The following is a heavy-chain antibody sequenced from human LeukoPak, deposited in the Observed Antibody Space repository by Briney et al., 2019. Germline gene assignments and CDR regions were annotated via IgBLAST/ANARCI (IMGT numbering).Heavy chain of an antibody. J-gene: IGHJ6*03. CDR3: ASAGHYYYYMDV. CDR2: IRYDGSNK. CDR1: GFTLSSYG. V-gene: IGHV3-30*02. Sequence: GGSLRLSCEASGFTLSSYGRHWVRQAPGKGLEWVAFIRYDGSNKYYADSVKGRFTISRDNSKNTLYLQMNSLRAEDTAVYYCASAGHYYYYMDVWGKGTTVTISS. D-gene: IGHD6-13*01.